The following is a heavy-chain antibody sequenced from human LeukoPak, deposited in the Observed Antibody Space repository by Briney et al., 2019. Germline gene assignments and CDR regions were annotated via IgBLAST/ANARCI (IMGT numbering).Heavy chain of an antibody. CDR2: FDPEDGET. V-gene: IGHV1-24*01. J-gene: IGHJ4*02. CDR1: GYTLTELS. Sequence: ASVKVSCKVSGYTLTELSMHWLRQPPGKGLEWMGGFDPEDGETIYAQKFQGRVTMTEDTSTDTAYMELSSLRSEDTAVYYCATGDSTSSIFDYWGQGTLVTVSS. CDR3: ATGDSTSSIFDY. D-gene: IGHD2-2*01.